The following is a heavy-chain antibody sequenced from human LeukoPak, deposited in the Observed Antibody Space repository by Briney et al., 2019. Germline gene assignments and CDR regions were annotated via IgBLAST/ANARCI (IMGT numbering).Heavy chain of an antibody. CDR3: ARDEDAF. V-gene: IGHV3-48*02. CDR2: IRSDSSTI. J-gene: IGHJ4*02. CDR1: VVTFNSYN. Sequence: GGSLRLSCAASVVTFNSYNMNWVRQAPGKGLEWVSYIRSDSSTIVYADSVKGRFTISRDNVKNSLFLQLNSLRDEDTAVYYCARDEDAFGGQGTLVTVSS.